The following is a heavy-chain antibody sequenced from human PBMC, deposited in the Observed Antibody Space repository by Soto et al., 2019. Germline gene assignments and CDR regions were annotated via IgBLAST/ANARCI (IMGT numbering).Heavy chain of an antibody. CDR2: ISYDGSNK. CDR1: EFTFSSYG. J-gene: IGHJ5*02. V-gene: IGHV3-30*18. Sequence: VQLVESGGGLVQPGGSLRLSCAASEFTFSSYGMHWVRQAPGKGLEWVAVISYDGSNKYYADSVKGRFTISRDNSKNTLYLQMNSLRAEDTAVYYCAKVPRAYYGSGSYYNPWFDPWGQGTLVTVSS. CDR3: AKVPRAYYGSGSYYNPWFDP. D-gene: IGHD3-10*01.